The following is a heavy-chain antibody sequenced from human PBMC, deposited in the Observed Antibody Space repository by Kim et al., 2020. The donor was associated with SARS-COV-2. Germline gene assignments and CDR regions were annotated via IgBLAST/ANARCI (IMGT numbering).Heavy chain of an antibody. J-gene: IGHJ3*02. Sequence: CQGRVTMTRDTSTSTVYMELSSRRAEDTAVYYCARFFGIAAAGGRGAFDIWGQGTMVTVSS. D-gene: IGHD6-13*01. V-gene: IGHV1-46*01. CDR3: ARFFGIAAAGGRGAFDI.